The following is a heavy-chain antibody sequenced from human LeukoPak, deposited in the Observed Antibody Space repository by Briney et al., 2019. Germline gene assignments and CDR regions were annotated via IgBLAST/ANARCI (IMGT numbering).Heavy chain of an antibody. Sequence: ASVKVSCKASGHTFTGYYMHWVRQAPGQGLEWMGWINPNSGGTNYAQRFQGRVTMTRDTSISTAYMELSRLRSDDTAVYYCARGPPYYYDTSGYYYGYWGQGTLVTVSS. J-gene: IGHJ4*02. D-gene: IGHD3-22*01. CDR3: ARGPPYYYDTSGYYYGY. CDR1: GHTFTGYY. CDR2: INPNSGGT. V-gene: IGHV1-2*02.